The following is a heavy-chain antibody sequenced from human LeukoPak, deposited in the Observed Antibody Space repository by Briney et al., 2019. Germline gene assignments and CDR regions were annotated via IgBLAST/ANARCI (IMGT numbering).Heavy chain of an antibody. V-gene: IGHV4-59*12. CDR1: GGSIRSDY. Sequence: SETLSLTCTVSGGSIRSDYWSWIRQPPGKGLEWIGYIYYNGVTNCDPSLKSRVTISVDTFQNRFSLKLSSVTAADTAVYYCAREAVEMGRTFDYWGQGTLVTVSS. D-gene: IGHD5-24*01. CDR2: IYYNGVT. J-gene: IGHJ4*02. CDR3: AREAVEMGRTFDY.